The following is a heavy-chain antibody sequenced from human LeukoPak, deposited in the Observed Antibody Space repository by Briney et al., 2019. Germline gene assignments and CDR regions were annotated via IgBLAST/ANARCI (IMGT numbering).Heavy chain of an antibody. CDR1: GFTLSSYS. V-gene: IGHV3-21*01. D-gene: IGHD6-13*01. CDR3: AARDSSSWYRRDY. J-gene: IGHJ4*02. CDR2: ISSNSKYT. Sequence: GGSLRLSCAVSGFTLSSYSMNWVRQAPGKGLEWVSSISSNSKYTYYTDSVKGRFTISRDNAKNSLYLQMNSLRAEDTAVYYCAARDSSSWYRRDYWGQGTLVTVSS.